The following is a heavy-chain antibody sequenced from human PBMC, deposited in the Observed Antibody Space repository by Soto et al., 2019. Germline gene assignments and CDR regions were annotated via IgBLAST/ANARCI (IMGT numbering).Heavy chain of an antibody. Sequence: PSETLSLTCAVSGGSITSGGYSWSWIRQPPGKGLEWIGYIYHSGSTYYNPSLKSGVTISVDRSKNQFSLKLISVTAADTAVYYCARARGRPANWFDPPGQGTLVTVSS. CDR2: IYHSGST. V-gene: IGHV4-30-2*01. CDR3: ARARGRPANWFDP. CDR1: GGSITSGGYS. J-gene: IGHJ5*02.